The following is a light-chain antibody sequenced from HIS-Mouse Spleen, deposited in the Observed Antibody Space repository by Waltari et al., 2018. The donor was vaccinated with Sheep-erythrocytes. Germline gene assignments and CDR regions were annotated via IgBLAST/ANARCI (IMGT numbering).Light chain of an antibody. CDR2: DNN. V-gene: IGLV1-51*01. Sequence: QSVLTQPPSVSAAPGQKVTISCSGSSSHIGNSYVSWYQQPPGTAPKLLIYDNNKRPSGIPDRFSGSKSGTSATLGITGLQTGDEADYYCGTWDSSLSAGVFGGGTKLTVL. CDR3: GTWDSSLSAGV. CDR1: SSHIGNSY. J-gene: IGLJ3*02.